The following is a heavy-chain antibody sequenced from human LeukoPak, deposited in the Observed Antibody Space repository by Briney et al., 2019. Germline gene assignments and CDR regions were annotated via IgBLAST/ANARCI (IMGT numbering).Heavy chain of an antibody. Sequence: SGGSLRLSCAASGFTVSSKYMSWVRQAPGKGLEWVSIIYSGGRAYYADSVKGRFTISRDNSKNTLFLQMSDLRAEDTAVYFCASHYYDSNGYQYLDNWGQGTLVTVSS. CDR2: IYSGGRA. CDR3: ASHYYDSNGYQYLDN. J-gene: IGHJ4*02. CDR1: GFTVSSKY. D-gene: IGHD3-22*01. V-gene: IGHV3-66*04.